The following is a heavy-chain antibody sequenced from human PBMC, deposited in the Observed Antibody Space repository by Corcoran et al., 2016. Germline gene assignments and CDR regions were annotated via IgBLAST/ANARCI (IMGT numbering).Heavy chain of an antibody. D-gene: IGHD2-2*02. V-gene: IGHV1-2*02. CDR3: ARGDIGVVPAAIGWFDR. J-gene: IGHJ5*02. CDR1: GYTFTGYY. Sequence: QVQLVQSGAEVKKPGASVKVSCKASGYTFTGYYMHWVRQAPGQGLEWMGWINPNSGGTNYAQKFQGRVTMTRDTSISTAYMELSRLRSDDTAVYYCARGDIGVVPAAIGWFDRGGQGTLVTVSS. CDR2: INPNSGGT.